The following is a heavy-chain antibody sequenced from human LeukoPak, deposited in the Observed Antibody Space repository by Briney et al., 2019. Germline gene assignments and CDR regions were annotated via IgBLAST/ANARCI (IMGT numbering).Heavy chain of an antibody. CDR3: AKGGGRSFNFWTCYD. Sequence: GGSLRLSCAASGFTFSSYWMSWVRQAPGKGLEWVANIKQDGSEKYYVDSVKGRFTISRDNSKNTLYLQMNSLRAEDTAVYYCAKGGGRSFNFWTCYDWGQGTLVTVSS. CDR1: GFTFSSYW. J-gene: IGHJ4*02. V-gene: IGHV3-7*03. CDR2: IKQDGSEK. D-gene: IGHD3/OR15-3a*01.